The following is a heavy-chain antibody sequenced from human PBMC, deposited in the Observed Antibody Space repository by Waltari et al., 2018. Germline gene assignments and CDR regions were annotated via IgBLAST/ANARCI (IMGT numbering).Heavy chain of an antibody. D-gene: IGHD3-3*01. CDR1: GYTCTSYA. J-gene: IGHJ5*02. Sequence: QVQLVQSGAEVKKPGASVKVSCKASGYTCTSYAMHWARQAPGQRLEWMGWINAGNGNTKYSQKFQGRVTITRDTSASTAYMELSSLRSEDTAVYYCARGIRFLEWLSQFDPWGQGTLVTVSS. V-gene: IGHV1-3*01. CDR3: ARGIRFLEWLSQFDP. CDR2: INAGNGNT.